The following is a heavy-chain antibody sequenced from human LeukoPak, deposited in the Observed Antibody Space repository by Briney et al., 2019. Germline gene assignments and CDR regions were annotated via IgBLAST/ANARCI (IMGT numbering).Heavy chain of an antibody. V-gene: IGHV3-30*02. Sequence: GKGLEWVAFIRYDGSNKYYADSVKGRFTISRDNSKNTLYLQMNSLRAEDTAVYYCAKVPDYWGQGTLVTVSS. CDR3: AKVPDY. J-gene: IGHJ4*02. CDR2: IRYDGSNK.